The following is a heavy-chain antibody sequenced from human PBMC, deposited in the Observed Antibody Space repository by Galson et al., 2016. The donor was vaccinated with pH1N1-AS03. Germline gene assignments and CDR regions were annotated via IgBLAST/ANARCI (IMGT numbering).Heavy chain of an antibody. CDR3: ARESRGVGAIEVGFDP. V-gene: IGHV3-30*01. J-gene: IGHJ5*02. CDR1: GFTLSHYG. Sequence: ASGFTLSHYGMHWVRQAPGKGLECVAVVSYDGGNKYYGDSVRGRFTISRDNSKNTLFLQVNGLRPEDTGVYYCARESRGVGAIEVGFDPWGQGTLVTVSS. D-gene: IGHD1-26*01. CDR2: VSYDGGNK.